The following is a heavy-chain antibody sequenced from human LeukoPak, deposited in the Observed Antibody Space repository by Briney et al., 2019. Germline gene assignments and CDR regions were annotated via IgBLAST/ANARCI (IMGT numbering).Heavy chain of an antibody. V-gene: IGHV3-64D*06. CDR2: ITSNGGST. Sequence: GESLRLSCSASGFTFSSYAMNWVRQAPGKGLEYVSAITSNGGSTYYADSVKGRFTISRDNSKNTLYLQMSSLRAEDTAVYYCVKGRCSGSSCYGGDYWGQGTLVTASS. CDR3: VKGRCSGSSCYGGDY. CDR1: GFTFSSYA. J-gene: IGHJ4*02. D-gene: IGHD2-2*01.